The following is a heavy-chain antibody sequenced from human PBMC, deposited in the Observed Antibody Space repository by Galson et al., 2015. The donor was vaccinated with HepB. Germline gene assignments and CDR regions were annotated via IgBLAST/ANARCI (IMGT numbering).Heavy chain of an antibody. CDR3: ASKGYYDTTAG. CDR1: GFTFSSYS. D-gene: IGHD3-22*01. J-gene: IGHJ4*02. CDR2: ISSSSSYI. V-gene: IGHV3-21*01. Sequence: SLRLSCAASGFTFSSYSMNWVRQAPGKGLEWVSSISSSSSYIYYADSVKGRFTTSRDNAKNSLYLQMSSLRAEDTAVYYCASKGYYDTTAGWGQGTLVTVSS.